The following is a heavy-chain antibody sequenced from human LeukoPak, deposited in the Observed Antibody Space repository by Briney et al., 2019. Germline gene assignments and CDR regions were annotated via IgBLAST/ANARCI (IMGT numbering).Heavy chain of an antibody. CDR3: ARDLNLNGFGQFLFEY. V-gene: IGHV1-18*01. D-gene: IGHD1-1*01. CDR1: GYIFTSYG. CDR2: IIPFNDRT. Sequence: ASVKISCKASGYIFTSYGLAWLRQAPGQDPEWIGTIIPFNDRTKFAQKFQDRVTMNTGSSTTTAYMELRSLRYDDTAVYYCARDLNLNGFGQFLFEYWGQGSLVIVSS. J-gene: IGHJ4*02.